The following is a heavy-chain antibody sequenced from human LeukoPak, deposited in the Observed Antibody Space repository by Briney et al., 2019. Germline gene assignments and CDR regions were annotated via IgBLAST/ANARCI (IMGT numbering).Heavy chain of an antibody. Sequence: ASETLSLTCTVSGGSIRSSSYYWGWIRQSPGKGLEWIGSVYYTGSTYYNPSLKSRVTISIDTSKNQFSLKLSSVTAADTAVYYCARVAGSLLRFYYMDVWGKGTTVTVSS. CDR1: GGSIRSSSYY. D-gene: IGHD3-3*01. CDR2: VYYTGST. V-gene: IGHV4-39*07. J-gene: IGHJ6*03. CDR3: ARVAGSLLRFYYMDV.